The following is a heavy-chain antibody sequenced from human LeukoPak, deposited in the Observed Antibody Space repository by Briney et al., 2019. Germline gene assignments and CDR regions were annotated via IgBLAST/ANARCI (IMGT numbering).Heavy chain of an antibody. V-gene: IGHV1-69*04. CDR2: IIPIFGIA. CDR3: ARTDSSGLIDY. D-gene: IGHD3-22*01. J-gene: IGHJ4*02. Sequence: SVKVSCKASGGTFTSYAISWVRQAPGQGLEWMGRIIPIFGIANYAQKFQGRVTITADKSTSTAYMELSSLRSEDTAVYYCARTDSSGLIDYWGQGTLVTVSS. CDR1: GGTFTSYA.